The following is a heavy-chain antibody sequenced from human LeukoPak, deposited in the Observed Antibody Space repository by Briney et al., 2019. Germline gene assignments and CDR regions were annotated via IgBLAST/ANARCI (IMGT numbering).Heavy chain of an antibody. V-gene: IGHV1-46*01. CDR2: INPSGGST. D-gene: IGHD6-6*01. J-gene: IGHJ4*02. CDR1: GGTFSSYA. Sequence: ASVKVSCKASGGTFSSYAISWVRQAPGQGLEWMGIINPSGGSTSYAQKFQGRVTMTRDTSTSTVYMELSGLRSEDTAVYYCARTNAVGSSSTGDYWGQGTLVTVSS. CDR3: ARTNAVGSSSTGDY.